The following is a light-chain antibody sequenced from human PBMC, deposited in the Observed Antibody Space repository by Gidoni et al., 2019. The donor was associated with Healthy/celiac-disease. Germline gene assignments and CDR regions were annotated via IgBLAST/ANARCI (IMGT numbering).Light chain of an antibody. V-gene: IGKV1D-17*01. CDR3: LQHNSYPRA. CDR1: QGISNY. CDR2: AAS. Sequence: NIQMTQSPSAMSASVGDRVTITCRARQGISNYLAWFQQKPGKVPKHLIYAASSLQSGVPSRFSCSGSGTEFTLTISSLQPEDFATYYCLQHNSYPRAFXGXTKVXIK. J-gene: IGKJ4*01.